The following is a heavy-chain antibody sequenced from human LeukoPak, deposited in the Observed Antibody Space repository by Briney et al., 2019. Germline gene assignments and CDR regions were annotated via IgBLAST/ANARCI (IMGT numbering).Heavy chain of an antibody. Sequence: GASVKVSCKASGYTFTSYAMHWVRQAPGQRLEWMGWINAGNGNTKYSQKFQGRVTITRDTSASTAYMELSSLRSEDTAVYYCARADYDSSGYYLMVAFDIWGQGTMVTVSS. J-gene: IGHJ3*02. CDR1: GYTFTSYA. V-gene: IGHV1-3*01. D-gene: IGHD3-22*01. CDR3: ARADYDSSGYYLMVAFDI. CDR2: INAGNGNT.